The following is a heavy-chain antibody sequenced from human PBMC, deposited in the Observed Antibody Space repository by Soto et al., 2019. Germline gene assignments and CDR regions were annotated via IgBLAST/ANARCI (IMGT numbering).Heavy chain of an antibody. V-gene: IGHV4-39*01. CDR3: TRRAPGLPTTP. Sequence: QLQLEESGPGLVKPSETLSLTCTVSGGSISSGGYYWGCIRQSPGKGLEWSGSISYSGSTHFNPSLKSRVTISVDTSKNPFSLRLNSVTAADPAVYYCTRRAPGLPTTPWGQGTLVTVSS. D-gene: IGHD2-21*02. CDR2: ISYSGST. J-gene: IGHJ5*02. CDR1: GGSISSGGYY.